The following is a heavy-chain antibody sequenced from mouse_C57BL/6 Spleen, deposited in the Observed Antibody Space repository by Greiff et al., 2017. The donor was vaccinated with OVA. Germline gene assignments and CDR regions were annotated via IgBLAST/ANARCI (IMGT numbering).Heavy chain of an antibody. D-gene: IGHD1-1*02. CDR3: ARENYSDGRGFAY. J-gene: IGHJ3*01. Sequence: QVQLQQPGAELVKPGASVKMSCKASGYTFTSYWITWVKQRPGQGLEWIGDIYPGSGSTNYNEKFKSKATLTVDTSSSTAYMQLSSLTSEDSAVYYCARENYSDGRGFAYWGQGTLVTVSA. CDR2: IYPGSGST. V-gene: IGHV1-55*01. CDR1: GYTFTSYW.